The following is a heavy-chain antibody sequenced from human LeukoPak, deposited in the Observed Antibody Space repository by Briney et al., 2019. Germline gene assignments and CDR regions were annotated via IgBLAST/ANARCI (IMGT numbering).Heavy chain of an antibody. Sequence: GGSLRLSCAASGFTFDSYAMTWVRQAPGKGLEWVSTVTASGAGTYFADSVKGRFTISRDNAKNSLYLQMNSLRAEDTAVYYCARDGAVAGLGYYYYYYGMDVWGQGTTVTVSS. CDR2: VTASGAGT. J-gene: IGHJ6*02. V-gene: IGHV3-23*01. CDR1: GFTFDSYA. CDR3: ARDGAVAGLGYYYYYYGMDV. D-gene: IGHD6-19*01.